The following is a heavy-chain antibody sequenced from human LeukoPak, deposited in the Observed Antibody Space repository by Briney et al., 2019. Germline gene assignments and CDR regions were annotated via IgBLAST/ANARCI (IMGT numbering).Heavy chain of an antibody. V-gene: IGHV4-61*02. D-gene: IGHD6-13*01. Sequence: SQTLSLTCTVSGGSISSGSYYWSWIRQPAGKGLEWIGRIYTSGSTNYNPSLKSRVTISVDTSKNQFSLKLTSVTAADTAFYYCARHPARGQQGYAFDIWGQGTMVTVSS. J-gene: IGHJ3*02. CDR1: GGSISSGSYY. CDR3: ARHPARGQQGYAFDI. CDR2: IYTSGST.